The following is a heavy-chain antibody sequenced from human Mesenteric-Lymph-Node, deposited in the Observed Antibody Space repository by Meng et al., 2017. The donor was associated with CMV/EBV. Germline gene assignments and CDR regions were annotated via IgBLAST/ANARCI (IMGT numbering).Heavy chain of an antibody. J-gene: IGHJ4*02. CDR3: ARVHTGVAAAGNY. Sequence: GGSLRLSCAASGFTFSSYDMNWVRQAPGKGLEWVSYIGSGSSIYYADSVKGRFTISRDNAKNSLYLQMNSLSAEDTALYYCARVHTGVAAAGNYWGQGTLVTVSS. D-gene: IGHD6-13*01. CDR1: GFTFSSYD. V-gene: IGHV3-48*03. CDR2: IGSGSSI.